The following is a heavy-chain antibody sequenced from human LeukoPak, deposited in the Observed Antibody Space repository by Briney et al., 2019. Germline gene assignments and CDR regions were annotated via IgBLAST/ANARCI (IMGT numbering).Heavy chain of an antibody. CDR1: GFTFSSYS. D-gene: IGHD3-22*01. V-gene: IGHV3-21*01. J-gene: IGHJ6*03. Sequence: SGGSLRLSCAASGFTFSSYSMNWVRQAPGKGLEWVSSISSSSSYIYYADSVKGRFTISRDNAKNSLYLQMNSLRAEDTAVYYCARENYDSSAWGPHGYYYYMDVWGKGTTVTVSS. CDR3: ARENYDSSAWGPHGYYYYMDV. CDR2: ISSSSSYI.